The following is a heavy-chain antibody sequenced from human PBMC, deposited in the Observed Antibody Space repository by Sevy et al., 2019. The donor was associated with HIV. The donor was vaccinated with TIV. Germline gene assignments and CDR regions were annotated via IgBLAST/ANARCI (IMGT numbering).Heavy chain of an antibody. V-gene: IGHV1-2*02. CDR3: ARDTGDGYNLFDY. Sequence: ASVKVSCKASGYTFTGYYMHWVRRAPGQGLEWMGWINPNSGGTNYAQKFQGRVTMTRETSISTAYMELSRLRSDDTAVYYCARDTGDGYNLFDYWGQGTLVTVSS. CDR2: INPNSGGT. CDR1: GYTFTGYY. J-gene: IGHJ4*02. D-gene: IGHD5-12*01.